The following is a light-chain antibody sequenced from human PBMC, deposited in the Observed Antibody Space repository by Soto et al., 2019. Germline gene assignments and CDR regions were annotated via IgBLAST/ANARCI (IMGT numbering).Light chain of an antibody. CDR1: QSMSDY. V-gene: IGKV1-9*01. CDR2: GAS. J-gene: IGKJ4*01. CDR3: QQFNAYPLT. Sequence: EIQLTQSPSFLSASVGERVTISCRASQSMSDYLAWYQQKPGKAPKLLIYGASTLQSGVPSRFSGSASGTEFTLTISSLQPEDFATYFCQQFNAYPLTFGGGTKLEIK.